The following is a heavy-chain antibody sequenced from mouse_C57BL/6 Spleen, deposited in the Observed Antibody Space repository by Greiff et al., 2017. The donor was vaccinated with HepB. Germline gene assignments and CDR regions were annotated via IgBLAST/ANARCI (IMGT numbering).Heavy chain of an antibody. CDR1: GYSITSGYD. Sequence: VQLQQSGPGLVKPSQSLSLTCTVTGYSITSGYDWHWIRPFPGNKLEWMGYISYSGSTNYNPSLKSRISITHDTSKNHFFLKLKSVTTEDTATYYCARDSSGSWFAYWGQGTLVTVSA. CDR2: ISYSGST. D-gene: IGHD3-2*02. J-gene: IGHJ3*01. V-gene: IGHV3-1*01. CDR3: ARDSSGSWFAY.